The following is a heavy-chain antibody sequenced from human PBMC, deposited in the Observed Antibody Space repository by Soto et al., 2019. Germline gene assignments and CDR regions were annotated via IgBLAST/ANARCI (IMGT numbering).Heavy chain of an antibody. CDR2: IYYSGST. Sequence: SETLSLTCTVSGGSISSGGYYWSWIRQHPGKGLEWIGYIYYSGSTYYNPSLKSRVTISVDTSKNQFSLKLSSVTAADTAVYYCARDTARGYYYYGMHVWGQGTTVTVS. CDR3: ARDTARGYYYYGMHV. D-gene: IGHD3-10*01. CDR1: GGSISSGGYY. V-gene: IGHV4-31*03. J-gene: IGHJ6*02.